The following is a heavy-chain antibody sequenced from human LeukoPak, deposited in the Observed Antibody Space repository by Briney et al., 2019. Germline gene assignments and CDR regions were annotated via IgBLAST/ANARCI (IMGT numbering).Heavy chain of an antibody. CDR3: ARVDDYGDNEGWFDP. CDR2: INPNSGGT. J-gene: IGHJ5*02. CDR1: GYTLTELS. D-gene: IGHD4-17*01. Sequence: ASVKVSCKVSGYTLTELSMHWVRQAPGQGLEWMGWINPNSGGTNYAQKFQGRVTMTRDTSISTAYMELSRLRSDDTAVYYCARVDDYGDNEGWFDPWGQGTLVTVSS. V-gene: IGHV1-2*02.